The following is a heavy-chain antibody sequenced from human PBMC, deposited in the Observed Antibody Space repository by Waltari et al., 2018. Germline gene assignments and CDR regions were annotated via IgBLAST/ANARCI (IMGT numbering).Heavy chain of an antibody. Sequence: EVQLVESGGGLIQPGGSLRLSCAASEFNVSSHYMSWVRQAPGKGLEWVSVIYSGGSTNYADSVKGRFSISRDNAKNTLYLQMNSLRAEDTAVYYCARGGSSGWHNFDYWGQGTLVTVSS. D-gene: IGHD6-19*01. CDR3: ARGGSSGWHNFDY. V-gene: IGHV3-53*01. CDR1: EFNVSSHY. CDR2: IYSGGST. J-gene: IGHJ4*02.